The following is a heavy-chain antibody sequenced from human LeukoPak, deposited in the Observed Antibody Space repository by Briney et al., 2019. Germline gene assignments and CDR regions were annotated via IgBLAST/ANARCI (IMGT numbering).Heavy chain of an antibody. CDR1: GFTFSHYW. D-gene: IGHD3-10*01. Sequence: GGSLRLSCAASGFTFSHYWMSWVRQAPGKGLEWVANIKQDGSEKNYVDSVKGRFTISRDNTKNSLYLQMNILRAEDTAVYYCARDLYASGSYDYWGQGTLVTVSS. CDR3: ARDLYASGSYDY. J-gene: IGHJ4*02. V-gene: IGHV3-7*04. CDR2: IKQDGSEK.